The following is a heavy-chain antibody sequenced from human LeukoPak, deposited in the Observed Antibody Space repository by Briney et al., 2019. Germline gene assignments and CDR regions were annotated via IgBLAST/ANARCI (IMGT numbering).Heavy chain of an antibody. CDR3: ASSGYSSSWYYFDY. CDR1: GGTFSSYA. J-gene: IGHJ4*02. D-gene: IGHD6-13*01. Sequence: ASVKVSCKASGGTFSSYAISWVRQAPGQGLEWMGGIIPIFGTANYAQKFQGRVTITTDESTSTAYMELSSLRSEDTAVYYCASSGYSSSWYYFDYWGQGTLVTVSS. CDR2: IIPIFGTA. V-gene: IGHV1-69*05.